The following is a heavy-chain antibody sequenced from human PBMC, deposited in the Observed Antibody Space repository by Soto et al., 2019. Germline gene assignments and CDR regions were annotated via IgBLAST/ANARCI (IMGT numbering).Heavy chain of an antibody. V-gene: IGHV3-21*01. CDR1: GFTFSSYS. D-gene: IGHD2-15*01. CDR2: ISSSSSYI. Sequence: PGGSLRLSCAASGFTFSSYSMNWVRQAPGKGLEWVSSISSSSSYIYYADSVKGRFTISRDNAKNSLYLQMNSLRAEDTAVYYCARDRSGGLTPPLGYWGQGTLVTVCS. CDR3: ARDRSGGLTPPLGY. J-gene: IGHJ4*02.